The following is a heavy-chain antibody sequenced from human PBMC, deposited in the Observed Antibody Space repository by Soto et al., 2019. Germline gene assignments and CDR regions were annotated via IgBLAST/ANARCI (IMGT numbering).Heavy chain of an antibody. CDR3: ARHRPGSGGSCYDY. Sequence: SETLSLTCTVSGGSISSYYWSWIRQPPGKGLEWIGYIYYSGSTNYNPSLKSRVTISVDTSKNQFSLKLSSVTAADTAVYYCARHRPGSGGSCYDYWGQGTLVTVAS. J-gene: IGHJ4*02. V-gene: IGHV4-59*08. D-gene: IGHD2-15*01. CDR1: GGSISSYY. CDR2: IYYSGST.